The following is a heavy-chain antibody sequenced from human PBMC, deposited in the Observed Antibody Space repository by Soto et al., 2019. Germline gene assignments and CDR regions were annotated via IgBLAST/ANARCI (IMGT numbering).Heavy chain of an antibody. CDR3: ARKNYYYYYMDV. V-gene: IGHV4-39*01. CDR2: IYYSGST. CDR1: GGSISSSSYY. Sequence: SETLSLTCTVSGGSISSSSYYWGWIRQPPGKGLEWIGSIYYSGSTYYNPSLKSRVTISVDTSKNQFSLKLSSVTAADTAVYYCARKNYYYYYMDVWGKGTTVTVSS. J-gene: IGHJ6*03.